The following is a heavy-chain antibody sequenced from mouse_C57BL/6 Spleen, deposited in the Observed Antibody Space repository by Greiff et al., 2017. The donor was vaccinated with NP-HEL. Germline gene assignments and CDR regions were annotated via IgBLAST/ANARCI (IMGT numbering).Heavy chain of an antibody. V-gene: IGHV1-72*01. Sequence: QVQLQQPGAELVKPGASVKLSCKASGYTFTSYWMHWVKQRPGRGLEWIGGIDPNSGGTKYNEKFKSKATLTVDKPSSTAYMQLSSLTSEDSAVYYCARSRSNYVSDYWGQGTTLTVSS. J-gene: IGHJ2*01. D-gene: IGHD2-5*01. CDR2: IDPNSGGT. CDR3: ARSRSNYVSDY. CDR1: GYTFTSYW.